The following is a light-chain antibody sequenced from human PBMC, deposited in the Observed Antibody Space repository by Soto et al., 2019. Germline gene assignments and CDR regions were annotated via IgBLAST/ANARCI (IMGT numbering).Light chain of an antibody. CDR3: QQYYSSPRT. Sequence: DIVMTQSPASLAVSLGERATINCKSSQTGLYRSNNMNYLSWYQQKPGQPPKLLIYWASTRESGVPDRFSGSGSGTDFTLTISSLQAEDVAVYYCQQYYSSPRTFGGGTKVEIK. CDR1: QTGLYRSNNMNY. V-gene: IGKV4-1*01. CDR2: WAS. J-gene: IGKJ4*01.